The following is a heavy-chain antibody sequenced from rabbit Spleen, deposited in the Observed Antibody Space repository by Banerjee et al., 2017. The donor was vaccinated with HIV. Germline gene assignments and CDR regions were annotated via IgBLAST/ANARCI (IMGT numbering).Heavy chain of an antibody. CDR1: RFSFSSSYY. CDR2: IDTGSSGFT. D-gene: IGHD4-1*01. V-gene: IGHV1S40*01. Sequence: QSLEESGGDLVKPGASLTLTCTASRFSFSSSYYMCWVRQAPGKGLEWIACIDTGSSGFTYFASWAKGRFTISKTSSTTVTLQMTSLTAADTATYFCARDLTDAIGWNFGWWGPGTLVTVS. CDR3: ARDLTDAIGWNFGW. J-gene: IGHJ6*01.